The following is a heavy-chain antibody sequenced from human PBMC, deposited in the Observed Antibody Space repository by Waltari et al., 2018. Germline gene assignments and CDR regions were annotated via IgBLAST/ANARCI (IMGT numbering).Heavy chain of an antibody. CDR2: IYTTGST. CDR1: GDSMSMANYS. J-gene: IGHJ4*02. Sequence: QVQLQESGPGLVKPSQTLSPTCAISGDSMSMANYSWSWSRQPAGKGLEWIGRIYTTGSTNYNPSLKSRVTISIDTSKSQFALNLDSVTAADTAVYYCARGLGTTNFDVWGQGTLVTASS. V-gene: IGHV4-61*02. CDR3: ARGLGTTNFDV. D-gene: IGHD1-26*01.